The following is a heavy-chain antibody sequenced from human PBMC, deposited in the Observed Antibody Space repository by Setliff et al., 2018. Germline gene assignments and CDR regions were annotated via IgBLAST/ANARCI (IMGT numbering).Heavy chain of an antibody. D-gene: IGHD3-22*01. CDR2: IKSNVDFGTT. J-gene: IGHJ3*02. V-gene: IGHV3-15*01. Sequence: SCAASGFTFSNAWMSWVRQAPGKGLEWVGRIKSNVDFGTTDYAAPVKGRFTISRDDSRNTLYLQMNSLKTEDTAVYYCAVLCDISGYYYHDAFDIWGQGTMVTVSS. CDR1: GFTFSNAW. CDR3: AVLCDISGYYYHDAFDI.